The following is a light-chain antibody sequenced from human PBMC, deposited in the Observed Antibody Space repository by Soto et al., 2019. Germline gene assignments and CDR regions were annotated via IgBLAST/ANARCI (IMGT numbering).Light chain of an antibody. CDR3: QQYNSRSPEGVT. CDR2: DAA. Sequence: DIQMTQSPSTLSASVGDRVTITCWASQTIGTWLAWYQRKPGKAPKLLIYDAATLQTGVPSRFRGFASGTEFTLTISSLQPDDFATYFCQQYNSRSPEGVTFGGGTKVETK. V-gene: IGKV1-5*01. J-gene: IGKJ4*01. CDR1: QTIGTW.